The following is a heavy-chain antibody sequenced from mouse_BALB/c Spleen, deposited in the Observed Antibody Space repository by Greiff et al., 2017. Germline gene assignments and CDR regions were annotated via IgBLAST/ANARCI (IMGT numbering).Heavy chain of an antibody. J-gene: IGHJ4*01. CDR1: GFDFSRYW. Sequence: EVQLMESGGGLVQPGGSLKLSCAASGFDFSRYWMSWVRQAPGKGLEWIGEINPDSSTINYTPSLKDKFIISRDNAKNTLYLQMSKVRSEDTALYYCARRGYGNYGYAMDYWGQGTSVTVSS. CDR3: ARRGYGNYGYAMDY. CDR2: INPDSSTI. V-gene: IGHV4-1*02. D-gene: IGHD2-1*01.